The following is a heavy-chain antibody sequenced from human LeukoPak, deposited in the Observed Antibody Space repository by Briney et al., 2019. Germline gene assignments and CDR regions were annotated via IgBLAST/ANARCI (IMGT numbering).Heavy chain of an antibody. D-gene: IGHD1-26*01. CDR3: TRVVGSGHFDY. CDR2: INPNGDDT. Sequence: PGGSLRLSCAASGFTFSSYAMSWVRQAPGKGLEYVSAINPNGDDTYYADSVKDRFTISRDNSKSTLYLQMGGLGADDMAMYYCTRVVGSGHFDYWGQGTLVTVSS. V-gene: IGHV3-64*02. CDR1: GFTFSSYA. J-gene: IGHJ4*02.